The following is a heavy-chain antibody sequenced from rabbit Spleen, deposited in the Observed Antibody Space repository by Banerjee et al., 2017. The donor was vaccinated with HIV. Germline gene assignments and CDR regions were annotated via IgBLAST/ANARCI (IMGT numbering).Heavy chain of an antibody. CDR3: AREDVGGSYTL. D-gene: IGHD1-1*01. V-gene: IGHV1S47*01. J-gene: IGHJ4*01. CDR1: GFDFSSYG. CDR2: IDPVFGST. Sequence: QEQLVESGGGLVQPGGSLKLSCKASGFDFSSYGVSWVRQAPGKGLEWIGYIDPVFGSTYYASWVNGRFTISSHNAQNTLYLQLNSLTAADTATYFCAREDVGGSYTLWGPGTLVTVS.